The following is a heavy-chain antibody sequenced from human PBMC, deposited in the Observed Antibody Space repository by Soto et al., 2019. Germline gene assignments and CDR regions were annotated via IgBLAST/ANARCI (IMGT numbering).Heavy chain of an antibody. J-gene: IGHJ6*02. D-gene: IGHD3-3*01. CDR1: GYSFTSYW. Sequence: GESLKISCKGSGYSFTSYWIGWVRQMPGKGLEWMGIIYPGDSDTRYSPSFQGQVTISADKSISTAYLQWSSLKASDTAMYYCARSSFGSHAYYYGMDVWGQGTTVTVSS. CDR2: IYPGDSDT. CDR3: ARSSFGSHAYYYGMDV. V-gene: IGHV5-51*01.